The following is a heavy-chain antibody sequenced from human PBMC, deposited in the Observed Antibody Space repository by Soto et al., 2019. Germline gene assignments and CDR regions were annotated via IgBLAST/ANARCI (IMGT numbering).Heavy chain of an antibody. D-gene: IGHD2-15*01. V-gene: IGHV4-34*01. Sequence: SETLSLTCAIYGGSFRGYYCIFIRQPPFKWLEWIVEINESGSANYNPSLKSRVTISVDTSKNQFSLNLRSVTAADTAMYYCARQFVVVVVATTRDAFEIWGQGTMVTVSS. J-gene: IGHJ3*02. CDR2: INESGSA. CDR3: ARQFVVVVVATTRDAFEI. CDR1: GGSFRGYY.